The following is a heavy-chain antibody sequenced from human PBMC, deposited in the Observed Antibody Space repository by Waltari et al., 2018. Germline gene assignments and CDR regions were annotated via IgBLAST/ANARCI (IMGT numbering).Heavy chain of an antibody. CDR2: VYYTGRT. Sequence: QVQLQESGPGLVKPPETLSLSRSVSGSSISLCYWNWIRQSTGKGLAWIGNVYYTGRTNYNPSLKSRVIISVDTSKSQFSLMLRSVTAADTATYYCARLRREYDYDGMDVWGQGTAITVSS. CDR1: GSSISLCY. CDR3: ARLRREYDYDGMDV. V-gene: IGHV4-59*01. J-gene: IGHJ6*02.